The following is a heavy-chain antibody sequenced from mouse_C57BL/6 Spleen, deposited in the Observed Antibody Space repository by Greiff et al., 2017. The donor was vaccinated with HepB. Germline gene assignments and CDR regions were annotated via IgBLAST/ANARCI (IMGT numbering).Heavy chain of an antibody. CDR1: GYTFTSYW. Sequence: QVQLQQPGAELVRPGSSVKLSCKASGYTFTSYWMHWVKQRPIQGLEWIGNIDPSDSETHYNQKFKDKATLTVDKSSSTAYMQLSSLTSEDSAVYYGARRLHGDYYAMDYWGQGTSVTVSS. J-gene: IGHJ4*01. D-gene: IGHD1-2*01. V-gene: IGHV1-52*01. CDR2: IDPSDSET. CDR3: ARRLHGDYYAMDY.